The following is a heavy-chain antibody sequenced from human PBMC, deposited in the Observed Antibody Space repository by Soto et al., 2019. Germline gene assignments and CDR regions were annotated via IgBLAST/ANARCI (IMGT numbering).Heavy chain of an antibody. CDR2: ISYDGINK. J-gene: IGHJ4*02. CDR1: GFSFTNYG. D-gene: IGHD6-13*01. Sequence: QVQLVESGGGEVQPGKSLRLSCAASGFSFTNYGMHWVRQAPGKGLECVALISYDGINKYYADSVKGRFTISRDNSKNTLYMQMNSLRPEDTAVYYCGAGQYFSDYWGQGPLVSVSS. V-gene: IGHV3-30*03. CDR3: GAGQYFSDY.